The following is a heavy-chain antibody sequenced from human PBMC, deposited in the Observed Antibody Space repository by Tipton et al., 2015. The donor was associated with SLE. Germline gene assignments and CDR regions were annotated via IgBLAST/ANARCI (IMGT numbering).Heavy chain of an antibody. CDR2: INSDGSST. D-gene: IGHD1-26*01. CDR3: ARDMTWELGEAFFDY. J-gene: IGHJ4*02. V-gene: IGHV3-74*01. CDR1: GFTFSSYW. Sequence: GSLRLSCAASGFTFSSYWMHWVRQAPGKGLVWVSRINSDGSSTSYADSVKGRFTISRDNSKNTLYLQMNSLRAEDTAVYYCARDMTWELGEAFFDYWGQGTLVTVSS.